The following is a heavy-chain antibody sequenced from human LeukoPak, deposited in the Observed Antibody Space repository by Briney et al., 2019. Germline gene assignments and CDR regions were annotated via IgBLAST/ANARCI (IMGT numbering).Heavy chain of an antibody. CDR3: ARTRARQYYFDY. CDR2: IYYSGST. Sequence: SQTLSLTCTVSGGSISSGGYYWSWIRQHPGKGLEWIGYIYYSGSTYYNPSLKSRVTISVDTSKNQLSLKLSSVTAADTAVYYCARTRARQYYFDYWGQGTLVTVSS. V-gene: IGHV4-31*03. CDR1: GGSISSGGYY. J-gene: IGHJ4*02. D-gene: IGHD4-11*01.